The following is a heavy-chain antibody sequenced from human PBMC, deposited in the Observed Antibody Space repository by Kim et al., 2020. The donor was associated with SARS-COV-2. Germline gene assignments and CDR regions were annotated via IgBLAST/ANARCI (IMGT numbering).Heavy chain of an antibody. V-gene: IGHV4-59*01. CDR1: GGSISSYY. Sequence: SETLSLTCTVSGGSISSYYWSWIRQPPGKGLEWIGYIYYSGSTNYNPSLKSRVTISVDTSKNQFSLKLSSVTAADTAVYYCARARGGGDWWRIFDYWGQGTLVTVSS. J-gene: IGHJ4*02. D-gene: IGHD2-21*02. CDR3: ARARGGGDWWRIFDY. CDR2: IYYSGST.